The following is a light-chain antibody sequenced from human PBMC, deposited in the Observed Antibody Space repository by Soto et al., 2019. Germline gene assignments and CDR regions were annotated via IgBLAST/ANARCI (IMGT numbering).Light chain of an antibody. V-gene: IGKV3-20*01. CDR1: QSVSSNY. J-gene: IGKJ2*01. Sequence: EIGLTQSPSTMSLSPGVRATLSCRASQSVSSNYLDWYQQKPGQTPRLLSYGVSRVADGIPDRFSGSWSGTDFTLTISRLEPEFFAVYFCQQYGRSPRFTFDQLSKLEIK. CDR3: QQYGRSPRFT. CDR2: GVS.